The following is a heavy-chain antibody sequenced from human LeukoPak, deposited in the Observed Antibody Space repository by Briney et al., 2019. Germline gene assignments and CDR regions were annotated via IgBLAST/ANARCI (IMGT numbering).Heavy chain of an antibody. D-gene: IGHD1-14*01. Sequence: MTSETLSLTCTVSGGSISSYYWSWIRQPAGKGLEWIGRIYTSGSTNYNPSLKSRVTMSVDTSKNQFSLKLSSVTAADTAVYYCARGSHEAITLGYYYYYMDVWGKGTTVTISS. CDR3: ARGSHEAITLGYYYYYMDV. V-gene: IGHV4-4*07. J-gene: IGHJ6*03. CDR1: GGSISSYY. CDR2: IYTSGST.